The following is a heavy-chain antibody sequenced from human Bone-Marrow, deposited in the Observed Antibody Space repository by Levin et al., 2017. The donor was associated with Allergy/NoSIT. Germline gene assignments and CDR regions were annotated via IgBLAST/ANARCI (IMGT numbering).Heavy chain of an antibody. J-gene: IGHJ5*02. V-gene: IGHV4-30-4*01. CDR2: IHYSGST. CDR3: AGRYGSGDYYNWFDP. D-gene: IGHD3-10*01. Sequence: SSETLSLTCTVSGGSISSDDYYWSWIRQSPGKGLEWIGYIHYSGSTYYNPSLRSRLTISLDTSKNQFSLMLKSVTAADTAVYYCAGRYGSGDYYNWFDPWGQGTLVTVSS. CDR1: GGSISSDDYY.